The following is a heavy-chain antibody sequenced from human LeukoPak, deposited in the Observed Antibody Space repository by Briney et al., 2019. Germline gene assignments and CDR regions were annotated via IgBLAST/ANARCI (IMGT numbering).Heavy chain of an antibody. CDR2: IYYSGTT. J-gene: IGHJ4*02. Sequence: PGGSLRLSCAASGFTFSSYAMSWVRQAPGKGLEWIGSIYYSGTTYYNPSLKSRVTISVDTSKIQFSLKLSSVAATDTAVYFCAGLRFDFWSGYTHPYFDYWGQGTLVTVSS. D-gene: IGHD3-3*01. V-gene: IGHV4-39*01. CDR1: GFTFSSYA. CDR3: AGLRFDFWSGYTHPYFDY.